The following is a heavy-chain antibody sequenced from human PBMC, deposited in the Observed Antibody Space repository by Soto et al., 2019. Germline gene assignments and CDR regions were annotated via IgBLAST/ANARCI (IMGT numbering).Heavy chain of an antibody. D-gene: IGHD2-2*01. CDR2: ISSHGEHI. V-gene: IGHV3-21*06. Sequence: GGSLRLSCGASGFTFSDYHMNWVRQAPGKGLEWVSTISSHGEHIHYADSVKGRFTISRDDAKNSLYLEMSSLRGDDTAVYYCVRAGYCSRTSCHGLEGTHYMDVWGKGITVTVSS. J-gene: IGHJ6*03. CDR1: GFTFSDYH. CDR3: VRAGYCSRTSCHGLEGTHYMDV.